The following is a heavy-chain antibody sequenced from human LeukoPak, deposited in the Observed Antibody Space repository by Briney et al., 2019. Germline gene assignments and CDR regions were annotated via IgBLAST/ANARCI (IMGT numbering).Heavy chain of an antibody. CDR3: ARDQNYNYDSSGSPVA. CDR2: IYSGGST. J-gene: IGHJ5*02. V-gene: IGHV3-53*01. Sequence: GGSLRLSCAASGFTVSSNYMSWVRQAPGKGLEWVSIIYSGGSTYDADSVKGRFTSSRDNSKNTLYLQMNSLRAEDTAVYYCARDQNYNYDSSGSPVAWGQGTLVTVSS. D-gene: IGHD3-22*01. CDR1: GFTVSSNY.